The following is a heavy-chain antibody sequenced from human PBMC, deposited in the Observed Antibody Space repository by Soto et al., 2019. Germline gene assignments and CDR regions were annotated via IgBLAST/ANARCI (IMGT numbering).Heavy chain of an antibody. CDR3: AKSPRGEMAKD. CDR2: INTYNGMT. Sequence: QVQLVQSGGEVKKHGASVTVSCKASGYTLINYHSPWVRQAPGQGLEWMAWINTYNGMTDYAQRFQGRVTMTRDTSTSPAYMELRNLGSDDTAVYFCAKSPRGEMAKDWGQGTLVTGSS. D-gene: IGHD5-12*01. J-gene: IGHJ4*02. V-gene: IGHV1-18*01. CDR1: GYTLINYH.